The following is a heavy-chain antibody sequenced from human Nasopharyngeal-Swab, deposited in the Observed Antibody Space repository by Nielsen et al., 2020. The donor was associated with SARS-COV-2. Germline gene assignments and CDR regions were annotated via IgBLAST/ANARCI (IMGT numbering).Heavy chain of an antibody. CDR1: GFTVSSNY. V-gene: IGHV3-53*01. D-gene: IGHD2-15*01. Sequence: GESLKISCAASGFTVSSNYMSWVRQAPGKGLEWVSVIYSGGSTYYADSVKGRFTISRDNSKNTLYLQMNSLRAEDTAVYYCARATPTYSGGDFDYWGQGTLVTFSS. CDR3: ARATPTYSGGDFDY. CDR2: IYSGGST. J-gene: IGHJ4*02.